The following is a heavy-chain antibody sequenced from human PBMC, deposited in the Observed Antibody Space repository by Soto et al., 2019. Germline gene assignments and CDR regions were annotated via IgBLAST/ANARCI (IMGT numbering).Heavy chain of an antibody. Sequence: GGSLRLSCAASGFTFSSYAMHWVRQAPGKGLEWVAVISYDGSNKYYADSVKGRFTISRDNSKNTLYLQMNSLRAEDTAVYYCARSSDYYWGQGTLVTVSS. V-gene: IGHV3-30-3*01. CDR3: ARSSDYY. CDR2: ISYDGSNK. J-gene: IGHJ4*02. CDR1: GFTFSSYA.